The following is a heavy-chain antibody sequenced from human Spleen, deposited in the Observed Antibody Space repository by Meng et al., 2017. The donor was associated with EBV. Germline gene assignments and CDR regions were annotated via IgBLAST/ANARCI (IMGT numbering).Heavy chain of an antibody. D-gene: IGHD6-19*01. CDR1: GDSISSFYY. CDR2: VHYTGST. Sequence: QLPESDPGHVMPSDTLSLTCTVSGDSISSFYYWGWIRQPPGRGLEWIGSVHYTGSTYYSPSLKSRVTVSVDTSKNQFSLRLTSVTAADTAVYYCARPFPSWQSPRLDPFGAWGQGTLVTVSS. V-gene: IGHV4-39*01. CDR3: ARPFPSWQSPRLDPFGA. J-gene: IGHJ5*02.